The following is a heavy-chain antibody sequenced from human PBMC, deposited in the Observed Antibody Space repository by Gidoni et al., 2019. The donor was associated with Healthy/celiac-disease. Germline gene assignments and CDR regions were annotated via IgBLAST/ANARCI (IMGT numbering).Heavy chain of an antibody. CDR1: GFTCSSYS. V-gene: IGHV3-21*01. CDR2: ISSSSSYI. CDR3: ARVAGGAVARHFDY. J-gene: IGHJ4*02. Sequence: EVQLVESGGSLVKPGGSLRLSCEASGFTCSSYSMNWVRQAPGKGLEWVSSISSSSSYIYYAASVKGRFTISRDNAKNSLYLQMNSLRAEDTAVYYCARVAGGAVARHFDYWGQGTLVTVSS. D-gene: IGHD6-19*01.